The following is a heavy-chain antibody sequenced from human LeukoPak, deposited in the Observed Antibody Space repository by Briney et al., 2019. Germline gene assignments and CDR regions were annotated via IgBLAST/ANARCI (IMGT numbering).Heavy chain of an antibody. V-gene: IGHV1-69*01. J-gene: IGHJ4*02. CDR3: AKDYPDGDYLDY. D-gene: IGHD4-17*01. CDR1: GGTFSSYA. CDR2: IIPIFGTA. Sequence: SVKVSCKASGGTFSSYAISWVRQAPGQGLEWMGGIIPIFGTANYAQKFQGRVTITADESTSTAYMELSSLRSEDTAVYYCAKDYPDGDYLDYWGQGTLVTVSS.